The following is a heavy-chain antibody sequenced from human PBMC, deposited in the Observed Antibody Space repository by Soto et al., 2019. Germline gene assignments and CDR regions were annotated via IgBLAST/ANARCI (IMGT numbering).Heavy chain of an antibody. CDR1: GFTFRNYG. CDR2: ISSGSIDI. Sequence: GGSLRLSCAASGFTFRNYGMNWVRQAPGKGLEWVSYISSGSIDIYYADSVKGRFTISRDNGKNALYLQMNSLRADDTAVYYCARDIVATPLAFDFWGQGTLVTVSS. D-gene: IGHD5-12*01. V-gene: IGHV3-48*01. CDR3: ARDIVATPLAFDF. J-gene: IGHJ4*02.